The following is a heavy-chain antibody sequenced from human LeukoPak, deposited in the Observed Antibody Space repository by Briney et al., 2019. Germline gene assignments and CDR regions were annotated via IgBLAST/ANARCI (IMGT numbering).Heavy chain of an antibody. J-gene: IGHJ5*02. CDR2: IYYSGST. CDR3: ASGAYYYGSGTGWFDX. CDR1: GGSISSYY. D-gene: IGHD3-10*01. Sequence: ETLSLTCTVSGGSISSYYWSWIRQPPGKGLEWIGYIYYSGSTNYNPSLKSRVTISVDTSKNQFSLKLSSVTAADTAVYYCASGAYYYGSGTGWFDXWGQXXLVT. V-gene: IGHV4-59*01.